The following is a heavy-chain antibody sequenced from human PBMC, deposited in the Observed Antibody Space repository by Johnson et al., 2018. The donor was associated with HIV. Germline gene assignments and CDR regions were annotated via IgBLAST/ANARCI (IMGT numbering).Heavy chain of an antibody. CDR1: GFTFSDHY. CDR3: ARDPDGTTGTTYPDAAFDI. Sequence: QVQLVESGGGLVKPGGSLRLSCAASGFTFSDHYMSWIRQAPGKGPDWVSYISSSGSTIYYADSVKGRFTISRDNAKNSLYLQMTSLRAAGTAVYYCARDPDGTTGTTYPDAAFDIWGQGTMVTVSS. J-gene: IGHJ3*02. CDR2: ISSSGSTI. D-gene: IGHD1-1*01. V-gene: IGHV3-11*01.